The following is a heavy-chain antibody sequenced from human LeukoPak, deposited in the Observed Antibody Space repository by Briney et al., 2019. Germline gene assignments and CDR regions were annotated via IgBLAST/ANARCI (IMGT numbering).Heavy chain of an antibody. Sequence: GGSLRLSCAASGFTFSIYTMNWVRQAPGKGLEWVSSISSSSSSMYYADSMKGRFTISRDNAKNSLYLQMNSLRAEDTAVYYCASGWYSDYWGQGTLVTVSS. V-gene: IGHV3-21*01. J-gene: IGHJ4*02. CDR1: GFTFSIYT. CDR3: ASGWYSDY. CDR2: ISSSSSSM. D-gene: IGHD6-19*01.